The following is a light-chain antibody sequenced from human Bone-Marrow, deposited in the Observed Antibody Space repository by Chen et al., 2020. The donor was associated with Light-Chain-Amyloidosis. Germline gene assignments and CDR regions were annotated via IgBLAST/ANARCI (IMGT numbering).Light chain of an antibody. CDR3: GTWDDSVRGPV. Sequence: QSILTQPPSASGTPGQRVTISCSGSTSNIGTNFVHWYQHLPRTAPKLLISRNNTRPSGDPARFAGSKSGTAASLTISGLRSEDEADYYCGTWDDSVRGPVFGGGTKLTVL. J-gene: IGLJ3*02. CDR2: RNN. V-gene: IGLV1-47*01. CDR1: TSNIGTNF.